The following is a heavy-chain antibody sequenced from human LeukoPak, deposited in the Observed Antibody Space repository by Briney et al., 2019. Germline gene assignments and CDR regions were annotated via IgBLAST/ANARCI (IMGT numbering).Heavy chain of an antibody. V-gene: IGHV3-74*03. D-gene: IGHD3/OR15-3a*01. J-gene: IGHJ6*02. CDR3: ANDLGYGMDV. CDR2: INHDGSST. Sequence: GSLRLSCAASGSTFARRWMHWVRQAPGKGLVWVSHINHDGSSTTYADSVKGRFTISRDNAKNTVYLQMNSLRAEDTAVYYCANDLGYGMDVWGLGTTVTVSS. CDR1: GSTFARRW.